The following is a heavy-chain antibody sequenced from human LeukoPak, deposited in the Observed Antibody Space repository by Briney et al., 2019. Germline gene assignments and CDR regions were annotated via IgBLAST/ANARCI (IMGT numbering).Heavy chain of an antibody. CDR3: ARVPTAGTPFFDY. Sequence: ASVKVSCKASGFTFTSYAIHWVRQAPGQRLEWMGWINAGNGNTKYSQKLQGRVTMTTDTSTSTAYMELRSLRSDDTAVYYCARVPTAGTPFFDYWGQGTLVTVSS. CDR2: INAGNGNT. D-gene: IGHD6-13*01. J-gene: IGHJ4*02. CDR1: GFTFTSYA. V-gene: IGHV1-3*01.